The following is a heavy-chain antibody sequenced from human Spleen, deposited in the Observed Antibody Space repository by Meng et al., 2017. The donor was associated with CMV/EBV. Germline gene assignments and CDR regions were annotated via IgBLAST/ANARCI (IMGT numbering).Heavy chain of an antibody. D-gene: IGHD6-19*01. V-gene: IGHV4-4*07. Sequence: QVQQQEAGPGLVNPSETLSLTCTVSGGSISSYYWSCIRQPAGKGLEWIGRIYTSGSTNYNPSLKSRVTMSVDTSKNQFSLKLSSVTAADTAVYYCARTRGIAVAGSFDYWGQGTLVTVSS. CDR3: ARTRGIAVAGSFDY. CDR1: GGSISSYY. CDR2: IYTSGST. J-gene: IGHJ4*02.